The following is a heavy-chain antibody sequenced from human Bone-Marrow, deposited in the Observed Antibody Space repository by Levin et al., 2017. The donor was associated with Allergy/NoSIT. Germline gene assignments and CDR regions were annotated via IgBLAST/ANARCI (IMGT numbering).Heavy chain of an antibody. CDR3: ARDHRGYSGYDDY. J-gene: IGHJ4*02. CDR2: ISSSSAYI. CDR1: GFTFIHHS. Sequence: RPGGSLRLSCAASGFTFIHHSMNWVRQAPGKGLEWVSSISSSSAYIYYADSVKGRFTISRDNAKNSLYLQMNNLRAEDTAVYYCARDHRGYSGYDDYWGQGTLVTVSS. D-gene: IGHD5-12*01. V-gene: IGHV3-21*01.